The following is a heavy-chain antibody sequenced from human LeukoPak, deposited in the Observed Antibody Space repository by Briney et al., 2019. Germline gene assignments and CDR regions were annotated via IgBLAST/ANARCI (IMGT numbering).Heavy chain of an antibody. D-gene: IGHD3-10*01. Sequence: GASLQISCKASGYTFTHQWIGWVRQQSGSGLEWMGIIYPRDSDTRYSPSFQGHVSISADTSINTAYLEWSRLEASDTAIYYCARHSDVIGAIWGQGTLVTVSS. CDR1: GYTFTHQW. CDR3: ARHSDVIGAI. J-gene: IGHJ4*02. CDR2: IYPRDSDT. V-gene: IGHV5-51*01.